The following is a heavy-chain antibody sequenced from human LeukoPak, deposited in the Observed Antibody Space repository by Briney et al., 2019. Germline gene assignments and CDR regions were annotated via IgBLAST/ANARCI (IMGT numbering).Heavy chain of an antibody. CDR3: ARRAGGYSHPYDY. CDR1: GFTFRNHG. Sequence: GGSLRLSCAASGFTFRNHGMHWVRQAPGKGLEWVSLIYSGGTTYYADSVKGRFTISRDNSKNTLYLQMNSLRAEDTAVYYCARRAGGYSHPYDYWGQGILVTVSS. D-gene: IGHD4-23*01. J-gene: IGHJ4*02. CDR2: IYSGGTT. V-gene: IGHV3-53*01.